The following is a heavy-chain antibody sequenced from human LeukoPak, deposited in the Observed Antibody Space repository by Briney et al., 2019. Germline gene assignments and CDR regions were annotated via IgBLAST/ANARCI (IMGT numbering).Heavy chain of an antibody. D-gene: IGHD6-19*01. CDR3: AKDPAVSSGWYLGYYYYYMDV. CDR2: IRYDGSNK. V-gene: IGHV3-30*02. J-gene: IGHJ6*03. CDR1: GFTFSSYG. Sequence: GGSLRLSCAASGFTFSSYGMHWVRQAPGKGLEWVTFIRYDGSNKYYADSVKGRFTISRDNSKNTLYLQMNSLRAEDTAVYYCAKDPAVSSGWYLGYYYYYMDVWGKGTTVTISS.